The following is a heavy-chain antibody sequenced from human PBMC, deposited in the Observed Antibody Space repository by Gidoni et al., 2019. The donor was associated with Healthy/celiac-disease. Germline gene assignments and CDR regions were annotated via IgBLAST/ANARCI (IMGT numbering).Heavy chain of an antibody. CDR1: RGTFSSYA. CDR3: ASRAGITVTTAGGMDV. D-gene: IGHD4-4*01. CDR2: IIPILGIA. J-gene: IGHJ6*02. V-gene: IGHV1-69*04. Sequence: QVQLVQSGAAVKKPGSSVKVSCKASRGTFSSYAISWVRQAPGQGLEWMGRIIPILGIANYAQKFQGRVTITADKSTSTAYMELSSLRSEDTAVYYCASRAGITVTTAGGMDVWGQGTTVTVSS.